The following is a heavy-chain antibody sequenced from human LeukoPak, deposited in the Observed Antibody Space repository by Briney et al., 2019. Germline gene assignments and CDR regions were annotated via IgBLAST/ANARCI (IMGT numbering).Heavy chain of an antibody. Sequence: SETLSLTCTVSGGSISSSSYYWGWIRQPPGKGLEWIGSIYYSGSTYYNPSLKCRVTISVDTSKNQFSLKLSSVTAADTAVYYCAGLKHKDYFDYWGQGTLVTVSS. CDR2: IYYSGST. CDR1: GGSISSSSYY. V-gene: IGHV4-39*01. J-gene: IGHJ4*02. CDR3: AGLKHKDYFDY.